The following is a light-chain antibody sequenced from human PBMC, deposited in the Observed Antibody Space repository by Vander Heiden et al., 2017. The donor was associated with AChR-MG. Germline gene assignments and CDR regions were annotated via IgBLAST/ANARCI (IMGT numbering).Light chain of an antibody. J-gene: IGKJ1*01. Sequence: AIQMTQSPSSLSASVGDRVTITCRASQGIRDDVDWYQQKPGKAPKLLIYDTSSLQSGVPSRFSGSGSGTDFTLTISSLQPEDFATYYCRQHYNFPRTFGQGTKVEIK. CDR3: RQHYNFPRT. CDR2: DTS. V-gene: IGKV1-6*01. CDR1: QGIRDD.